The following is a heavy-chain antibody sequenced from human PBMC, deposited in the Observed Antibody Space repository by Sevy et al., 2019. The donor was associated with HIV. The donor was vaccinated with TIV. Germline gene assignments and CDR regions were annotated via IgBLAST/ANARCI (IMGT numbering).Heavy chain of an antibody. D-gene: IGHD2-2*03. CDR3: ARDSRRVGFWATEGVDFDY. Sequence: GGSLRLSCAASGFTFSSYEMNWVRQAPGKGLEWVSYISSSGSTIYYADSVKGRFTISRDNAKNSLYLQMNGLRAEDTAVYYCARDSRRVGFWATEGVDFDYWGQGTLVTVSS. J-gene: IGHJ4*02. CDR1: GFTFSSYE. CDR2: ISSSGSTI. V-gene: IGHV3-48*03.